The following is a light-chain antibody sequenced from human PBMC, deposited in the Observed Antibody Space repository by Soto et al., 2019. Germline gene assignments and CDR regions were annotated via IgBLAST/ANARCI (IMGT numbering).Light chain of an antibody. Sequence: DIQMTQSPSTLSASVGDRVTITCRASQNIDRWLAWYQQKPGKAPNLLIYGASNLESGVPSRFSGRGSGTAFTLPISSLRPDDFATYYCQHYNSYPWTFGQGTNVEIK. CDR2: GAS. V-gene: IGKV1-5*03. CDR3: QHYNSYPWT. J-gene: IGKJ1*01. CDR1: QNIDRW.